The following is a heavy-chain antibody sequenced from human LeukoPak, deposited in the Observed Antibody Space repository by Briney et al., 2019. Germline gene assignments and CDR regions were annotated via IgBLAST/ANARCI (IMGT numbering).Heavy chain of an antibody. Sequence: ASVKVSCKASGYTFNSYYMHWVRQAPGQGLEWMGIINHSDDSTRYAQKFQGRVTMTKDTSTNTVYMDLSSLSSDDTAVYYCARAYYDSSAYHHAVYFDYWGQGTLVTVSS. J-gene: IGHJ4*02. V-gene: IGHV1-46*02. CDR2: INHSDDST. CDR1: GYTFNSYY. D-gene: IGHD3-22*01. CDR3: ARAYYDSSAYHHAVYFDY.